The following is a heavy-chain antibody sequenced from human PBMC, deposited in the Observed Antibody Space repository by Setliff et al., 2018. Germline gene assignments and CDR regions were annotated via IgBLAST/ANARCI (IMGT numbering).Heavy chain of an antibody. D-gene: IGHD4-17*01. V-gene: IGHV1-18*01. CDR3: AREGEYDYGDYVRFDY. J-gene: IGHJ4*02. Sequence: GRPVKVSCKASGYTFTSYGISWVRQAPGQGLEWMGWISAYNGNTNYAQKPQGRVIMTTDPSTSTANMELRSLRSDDTAVYYCAREGEYDYGDYVRFDYWGKGTMVTVSS. CDR2: ISAYNGNT. CDR1: GYTFTSYG.